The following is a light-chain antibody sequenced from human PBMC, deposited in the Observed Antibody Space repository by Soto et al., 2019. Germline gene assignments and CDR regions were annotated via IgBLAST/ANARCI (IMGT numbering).Light chain of an antibody. Sequence: DIQLPQSPSSLAASVGARVALPCQASQDISHYLNWYPQNPGKAPKLVIHDGSFLEKGVPPRFAGSGPGTEFTLTISSLQPEDFATYYCHQFDRIPPTFGQGTRVEIK. V-gene: IGKV1-33*01. J-gene: IGKJ2*01. CDR1: QDISHY. CDR3: HQFDRIPPT. CDR2: DGS.